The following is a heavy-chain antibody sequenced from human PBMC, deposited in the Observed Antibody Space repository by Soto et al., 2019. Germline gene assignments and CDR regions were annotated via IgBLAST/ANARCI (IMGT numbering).Heavy chain of an antibody. Sequence: QVQLQESGPGLVKPSQTLSLTCTVSGGSISSGDYYWSWIRQPPGKGLECIGYIYYSASTYYTPSXKXRVTISVDMSKNQVSLKLSSVTDADTAVYYCARVNRDWIGTCCYAGWFDPWGQGTLVTVSS. CDR3: ARVNRDWIGTCCYAGWFDP. CDR1: GGSISSGDYY. D-gene: IGHD2-2*01. V-gene: IGHV4-30-4*01. J-gene: IGHJ5*02. CDR2: IYYSAST.